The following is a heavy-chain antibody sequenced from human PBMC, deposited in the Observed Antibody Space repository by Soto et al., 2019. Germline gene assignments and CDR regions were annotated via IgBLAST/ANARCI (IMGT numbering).Heavy chain of an antibody. J-gene: IGHJ3*02. CDR2: ISGSGGST. V-gene: IGHV3-23*01. Sequence: GGSLRLSCAASGFTFSSYAMSWVRQAPGKGLEWVSAISGSGGSTYYADSVKGRFTISRDNSKNTLYLQMNSLRAEDTAVYYCAKDLVVKGFAAYGSGSYYGFDAFDIWGQGTMVTVSS. CDR3: AKDLVVKGFAAYGSGSYYGFDAFDI. CDR1: GFTFSSYA. D-gene: IGHD3-10*01.